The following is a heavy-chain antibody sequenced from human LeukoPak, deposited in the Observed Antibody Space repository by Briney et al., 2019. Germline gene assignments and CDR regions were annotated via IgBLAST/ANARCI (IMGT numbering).Heavy chain of an antibody. D-gene: IGHD3-3*01. CDR3: ARKVFGVDAYYFDY. Sequence: GGSLRLSCAASGFTFSSYCMNWVRQAPGKGLEWVSSICSSSSYIYYADSVKGRFTISRDNAKNSLYLQMNSLRAEDTAVYYCARKVFGVDAYYFDYWGQGTLVTVSS. CDR2: ICSSSSYI. CDR1: GFTFSSYC. V-gene: IGHV3-21*01. J-gene: IGHJ4*02.